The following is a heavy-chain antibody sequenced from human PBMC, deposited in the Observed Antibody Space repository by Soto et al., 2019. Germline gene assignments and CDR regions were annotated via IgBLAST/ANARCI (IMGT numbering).Heavy chain of an antibody. CDR2: IYYSGST. CDR1: GGSISSGDYY. D-gene: IGHD5-18*01. V-gene: IGHV4-30-4*01. J-gene: IGHJ4*02. Sequence: PSETLSLTCTVSGGSISSGDYYWSWIRQPPGKGLEWIGYIYYSGSTYYNPSLKSRVTISVDTSKNQFSLKLSSVTAADTAVYYCARDVRRYRYGYVDYWGQGTLVTASS. CDR3: ARDVRRYRYGYVDY.